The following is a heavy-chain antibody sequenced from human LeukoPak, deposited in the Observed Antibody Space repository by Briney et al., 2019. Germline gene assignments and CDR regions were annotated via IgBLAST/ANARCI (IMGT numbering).Heavy chain of an antibody. Sequence: GGSLRLSCAASGFTFSSYAMSWVRQAPGKGLEWVSAISDSGGSTYYADSVKGRFTISRDNSKNTLYLQMNSLRAEDTAVYYCAKGDRFNYYDSSGYYSPKRDAFDIWGQGTMVTVSS. CDR3: AKGDRFNYYDSSGYYSPKRDAFDI. CDR2: ISDSGGST. J-gene: IGHJ3*02. D-gene: IGHD3-22*01. V-gene: IGHV3-23*01. CDR1: GFTFSSYA.